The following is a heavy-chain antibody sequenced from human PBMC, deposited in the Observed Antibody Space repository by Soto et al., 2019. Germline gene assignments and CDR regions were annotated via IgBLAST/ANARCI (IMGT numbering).Heavy chain of an antibody. CDR3: AKGRDIAAAGYNFDY. CDR2: ISSRGNDK. Sequence: PWGSLSLSCAASAFTFNNFAMHWVRQAPGKGLGWVTVISSRGNDKYYADSVKGRFTISRDNSKNTLYLQMNSLRAEDTAVYYCAKGRDIAAAGYNFDYWGRGTLVTVSS. D-gene: IGHD6-13*01. V-gene: IGHV3-30*18. J-gene: IGHJ4*02. CDR1: AFTFNNFA.